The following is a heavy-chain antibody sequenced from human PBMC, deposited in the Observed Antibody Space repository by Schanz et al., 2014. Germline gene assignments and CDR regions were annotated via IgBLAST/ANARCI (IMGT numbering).Heavy chain of an antibody. D-gene: IGHD6-13*01. CDR3: AREEGWGIAAAGPKHDYYGMDV. J-gene: IGHJ6*02. Sequence: VPLVESGGGVVQPGRSLRLSCAASGFTFSSYSMNWVRQAPGKGLEWVSSISSSSSYIYYADSVKGRFTISRDNAKTSLYLQMNSLRAEDTAVYYCAREEGWGIAAAGPKHDYYGMDVWGQGTTVTVSS. CDR1: GFTFSSYS. V-gene: IGHV3-21*01. CDR2: ISSSSSYI.